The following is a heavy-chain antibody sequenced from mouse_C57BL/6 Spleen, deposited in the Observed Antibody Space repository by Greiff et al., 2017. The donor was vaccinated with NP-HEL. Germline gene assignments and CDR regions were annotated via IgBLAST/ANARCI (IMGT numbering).Heavy chain of an antibody. Sequence: EVQLQQSGPVLVKPGASVKMSCKASGYTFTDYYMNWVKQSHGKSLEWIGVINPYNGGTSYNQKFKGKATLTVDKSSSTAYMELNSLTSEDSAVYYCARGGLYSNDAMDYWGQGTSVTVSS. CDR2: INPYNGGT. CDR1: GYTFTDYY. J-gene: IGHJ4*01. V-gene: IGHV1-19*01. D-gene: IGHD2-5*01. CDR3: ARGGLYSNDAMDY.